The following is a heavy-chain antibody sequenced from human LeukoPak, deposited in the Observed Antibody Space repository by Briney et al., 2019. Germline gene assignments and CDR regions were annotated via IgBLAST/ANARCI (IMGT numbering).Heavy chain of an antibody. Sequence: SETLSLTCTVSGGSISSGGYYWSWTRQPPGKGLEWIGEINHSGSTNYNPSLKSRVTISVDTSKNQFSLKLSSVTAADTAVYYCARVEFCSSTSCPTVPFYYYGMDVWGQGTTVTVSS. V-gene: IGHV4-39*07. CDR3: ARVEFCSSTSCPTVPFYYYGMDV. CDR1: GGSISSGGYY. D-gene: IGHD2-2*01. J-gene: IGHJ6*02. CDR2: INHSGST.